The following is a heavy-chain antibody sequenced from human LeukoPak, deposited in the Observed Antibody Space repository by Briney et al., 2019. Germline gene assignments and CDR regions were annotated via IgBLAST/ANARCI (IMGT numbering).Heavy chain of an antibody. V-gene: IGHV4-39*07. CDR1: GGSIVTSRYY. CDR3: ARERVDTARFYYGMDV. D-gene: IGHD5-18*01. CDR2: VHFSGST. J-gene: IGHJ6*02. Sequence: PSETLSLTCTVSGGSIVTSRYYWGWVRQPPGKGLEWIGDVHFSGSTYYNPSLKSRVTISVDTSKNQFSLKLSSVTAADTTVYYCARERVDTARFYYGMDVWGQGTTVTVSS.